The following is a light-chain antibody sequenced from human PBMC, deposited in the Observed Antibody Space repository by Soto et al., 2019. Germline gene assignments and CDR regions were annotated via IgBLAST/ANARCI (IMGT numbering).Light chain of an antibody. V-gene: IGKV3-20*01. CDR2: GAS. J-gene: IGKJ1*01. Sequence: IVLTQSPGTLSLSPGESATLSCRASQSVGSSYLAWYRQKPGQAPRLLIYGASSRATGIPDRFSGGGSGTEFTLTISRLEPGDFAVYYCQQYGSTPSTFGQGSKVEIK. CDR1: QSVGSSY. CDR3: QQYGSTPST.